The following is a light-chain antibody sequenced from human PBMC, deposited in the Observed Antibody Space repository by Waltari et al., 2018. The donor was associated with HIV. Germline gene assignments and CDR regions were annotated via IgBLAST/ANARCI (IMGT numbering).Light chain of an antibody. CDR1: SSDVGGYNF. J-gene: IGLJ2*01. CDR2: DVT. Sequence: QSALTQPRSVSGSPGQSVSISCTGTSSDVGGYNFVSWYQQLPGKAPNLMIYDVTKRPSGVPDRFSGSKSGNTASLTISGLQAEDEATYYCQSYDNSLSGVVFGGGTKLTVL. CDR3: QSYDNSLSGVV. V-gene: IGLV2-11*01.